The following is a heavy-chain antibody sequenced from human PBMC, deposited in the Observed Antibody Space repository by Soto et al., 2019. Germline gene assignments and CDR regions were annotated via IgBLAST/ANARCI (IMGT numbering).Heavy chain of an antibody. D-gene: IGHD4-17*01. V-gene: IGHV4-30-2*01. Sequence: PSETLSLTCAFSGGSICSGGYSWSWIRQPPGKGLEWIGYIYHSGSTYYNPSLKSRVTISVDRSKNQFSLKLSSVTAADTAVYYGARGNGEWTHPWGQGNLVTVSS. CDR2: IYHSGST. CDR1: GGSICSGGYS. J-gene: IGHJ4*02. CDR3: ARGNGEWTHP.